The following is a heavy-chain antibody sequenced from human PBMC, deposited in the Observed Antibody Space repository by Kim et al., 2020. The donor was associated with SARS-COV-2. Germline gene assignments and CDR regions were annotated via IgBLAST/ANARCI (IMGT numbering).Heavy chain of an antibody. V-gene: IGHV3-43*01. J-gene: IGHJ6*03. D-gene: IGHD1-1*01. Sequence: KGRFTISRDNSKNSRYLQMNSLRTEDTALYYCAKDIGVTTNYYFYYYMDVWGKGTTVTVSS. CDR3: AKDIGVTTNYYFYYYMDV.